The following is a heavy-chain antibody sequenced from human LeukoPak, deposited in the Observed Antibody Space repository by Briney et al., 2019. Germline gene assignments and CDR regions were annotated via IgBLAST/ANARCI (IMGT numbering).Heavy chain of an antibody. V-gene: IGHV4-59*08. CDR3: ARPTNLYCSSTSCRDGTDAFDI. Sequence: PSETLSLTCTVSGGSISSYYWSWIRQPPGKGLEWIGYIYYSGSTNYNPSLKSRVTISVDTSKNQFSLKLSSVTAADTAVYYCARPTNLYCSSTSCRDGTDAFDIWGQGTMVTVSS. CDR2: IYYSGST. D-gene: IGHD2-2*01. CDR1: GGSISSYY. J-gene: IGHJ3*02.